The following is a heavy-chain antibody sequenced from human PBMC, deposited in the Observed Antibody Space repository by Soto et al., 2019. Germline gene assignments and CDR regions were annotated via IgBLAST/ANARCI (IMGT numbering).Heavy chain of an antibody. CDR1: GYTFTNCG. Sequence: QVQLMQSGAEVKKPGASVKVSCKASGYTFTNCGISWVRQAPGQGLEWMGWISPYKGNTYYAQNRQGRVTMTTEPSTSTAYMELRGLRCDDTAVYYCARDLDSSGGNYTGYWGQGTLVTGSS. CDR3: ARDLDSSGGNYTGY. CDR2: ISPYKGNT. V-gene: IGHV1-18*01. D-gene: IGHD3-10*01. J-gene: IGHJ4*01.